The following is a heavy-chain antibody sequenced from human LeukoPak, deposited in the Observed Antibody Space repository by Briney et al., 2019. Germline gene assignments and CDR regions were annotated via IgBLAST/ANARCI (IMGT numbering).Heavy chain of an antibody. CDR1: GFTFSSYS. CDR2: ISSSSSYI. Sequence: GGSLRLSCAASGFTFSSYSMNWVRQAPGKGLEWVSSISSSSSYIYYADSVKGRFTISRDNAKNSLYLRMNSLRAEDTAVYYYARGSSIADNYYYYGMDVWGQGTTVTVSS. J-gene: IGHJ6*02. V-gene: IGHV3-21*01. CDR3: ARGSSIADNYYYYGMDV. D-gene: IGHD6-6*01.